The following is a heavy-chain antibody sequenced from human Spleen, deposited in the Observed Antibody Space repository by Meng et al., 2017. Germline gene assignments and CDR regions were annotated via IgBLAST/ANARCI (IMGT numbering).Heavy chain of an antibody. D-gene: IGHD6-13*01. V-gene: IGHV3-30*04. J-gene: IGHJ6*02. Sequence: GESLKISCAASGFTFSSYAMHWVRQAPGKGLEWVAVISYDGSNKYYADSVKGRFTISRDNSKNTLYLQMNSLRAEDTAVYYCARDLLLAAVGTYYYRGMDVWVQGTTVTVSS. CDR2: ISYDGSNK. CDR3: ARDLLLAAVGTYYYRGMDV. CDR1: GFTFSSYA.